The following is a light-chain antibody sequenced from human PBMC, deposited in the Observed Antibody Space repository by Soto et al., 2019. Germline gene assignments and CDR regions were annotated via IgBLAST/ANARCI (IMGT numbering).Light chain of an antibody. V-gene: IGKV1-39*01. J-gene: IGKJ3*01. CDR1: QSISSH. Sequence: DIQMTQSPSSMSGFVGDRVTITCRASQSISSHLNWYQQKPGKAPKLLIYAASSLQSGVPSRFSGSCSGTDFTLTISSLQLEDFATYYCQQSYTTPVTFGPGTKVDIK. CDR2: AAS. CDR3: QQSYTTPVT.